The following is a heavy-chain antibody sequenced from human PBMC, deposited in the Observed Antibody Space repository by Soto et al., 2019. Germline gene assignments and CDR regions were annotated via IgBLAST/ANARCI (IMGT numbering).Heavy chain of an antibody. CDR2: INRDGSKT. D-gene: IGHD3-10*01. V-gene: IGHV3-74*01. Sequence: GGSLRLSCAASGFTFSSYWMYWVRQAPGKGLEWVARINRDGSKTNYVDSVKGRFTISRDNAKNTLYLQMNSLRAEDTAVYYCARDHPYYYGSGSYLRPYGMDVWGQGTTVTVSS. CDR3: ARDHPYYYGSGSYLRPYGMDV. CDR1: GFTFSSYW. J-gene: IGHJ6*02.